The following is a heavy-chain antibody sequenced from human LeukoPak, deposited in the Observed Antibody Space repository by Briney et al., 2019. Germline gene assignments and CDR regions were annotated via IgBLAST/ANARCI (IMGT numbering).Heavy chain of an antibody. CDR2: VVSDGSDK. D-gene: IGHD3-22*01. Sequence: GGSLRLSCAASGFTFSSYWMSWVRQAPGKGLEWVANVVSDGSDKYYVDSVRGRFTISRDNAKNSLYLQMNSLRVEDTAVYYCARNNYYARDYWGQGILVTVSS. CDR3: ARNNYYARDY. CDR1: GFTFSSYW. V-gene: IGHV3-7*01. J-gene: IGHJ4*02.